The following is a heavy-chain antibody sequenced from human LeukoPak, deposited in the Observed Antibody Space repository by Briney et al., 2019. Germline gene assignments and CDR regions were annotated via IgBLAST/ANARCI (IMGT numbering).Heavy chain of an antibody. J-gene: IGHJ4*02. CDR1: GGSISSYY. CDR3: ARNYYDSSGYPEGGDY. CDR2: TYYSGST. V-gene: IGHV4-59*12. D-gene: IGHD3-22*01. Sequence: SETLSLTCTVSGGSISSYYWSWIRQPPGKGLEWIGYTYYSGSTNYNPSLKSRVTISVDTSKNQFSLKLSSVTAADTAVYYCARNYYDSSGYPEGGDYWGQGTLVTVSS.